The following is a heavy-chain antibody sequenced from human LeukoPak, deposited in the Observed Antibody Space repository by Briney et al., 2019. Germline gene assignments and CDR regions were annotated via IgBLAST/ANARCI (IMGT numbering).Heavy chain of an antibody. V-gene: IGHV1-8*02. Sequence: ASVKVSCKASGGTFISYAISWVRQATGQGLEWMGWMNPNSGNTGYAQKFQGRVTMTRNTSISTAYMELSSLRSEDTAVYYCARGRVVVAATFDYWGQGTLVTVSS. CDR3: ARGRVVVAATFDY. CDR2: MNPNSGNT. D-gene: IGHD2-15*01. CDR1: GGTFISYA. J-gene: IGHJ4*02.